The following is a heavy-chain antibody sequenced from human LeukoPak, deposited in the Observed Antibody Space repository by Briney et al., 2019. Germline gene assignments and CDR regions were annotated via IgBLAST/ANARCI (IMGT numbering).Heavy chain of an antibody. D-gene: IGHD3-9*01. CDR2: IIAIFGPA. V-gene: IGHV1-69*01. CDR3: ASERTTLRSFAWSPYYYHYYGMDA. J-gene: IGHJ6*02. CDR1: GGTFSSYA. Sequence: GASVKVSCKASGGTFSSYAISWVRQAPGQGLEWVGGIIAIFGPANYAQKFQGRVTITADESTSAAYMEPSSLRSEETAVSYCASERTTLRSFAWSPYYYHYYGMDAWGPGTPVTVSS.